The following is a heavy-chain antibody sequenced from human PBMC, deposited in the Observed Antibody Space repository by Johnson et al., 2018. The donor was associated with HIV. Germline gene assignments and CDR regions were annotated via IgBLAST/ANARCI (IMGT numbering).Heavy chain of an antibody. CDR2: ISNSGSTI. D-gene: IGHD2-21*02. CDR3: ARPVGDPLTDDAFDI. J-gene: IGHJ3*02. CDR1: GFTFSDYY. V-gene: IGHV3-11*04. Sequence: QVQLVESGGGLVKPGGSLRLSCAASGFTFSDYYMSWIRQAPAKGLEWISYISNSGSTIYYADSVKGRFTISRDNAKNLLYLQMNSLRAEDPAVYYCARPVGDPLTDDAFDIWGQGTMVTVSS.